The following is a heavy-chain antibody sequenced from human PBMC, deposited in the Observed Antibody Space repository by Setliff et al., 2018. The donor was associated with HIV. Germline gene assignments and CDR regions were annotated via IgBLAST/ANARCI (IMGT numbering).Heavy chain of an antibody. CDR3: ARHVGDDYDSHAV. CDR1: GGSISSGTYY. CDR2: IYTDGST. Sequence: SETLSLTCTVSGGSISSGTYYWSWIRQPAGKGLEWIGHIYTDGSTNFNPSLRSRVTISADTPKNQLSLKLTSVTAADTAVYYCARHVGDDYDSHAVWGKGTTVTVSS. V-gene: IGHV4-61*09. D-gene: IGHD3-22*01. J-gene: IGHJ6*04.